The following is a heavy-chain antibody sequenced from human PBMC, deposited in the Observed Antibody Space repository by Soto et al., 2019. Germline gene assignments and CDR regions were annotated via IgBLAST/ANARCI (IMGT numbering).Heavy chain of an antibody. V-gene: IGHV4-59*01. CDR2: IYYSGSA. CDR1: GGSISNYY. Sequence: SETLSLTCTVSGGSISNYYCSWIRQPPGKGLVWIGYIYYSGSANYNPSLKSRVTISVDTSKNQFSLKLSSVTAADTAVYYCARAGAATLSDYWGQGTLVTVSS. D-gene: IGHD2-15*01. CDR3: ARAGAATLSDY. J-gene: IGHJ4*02.